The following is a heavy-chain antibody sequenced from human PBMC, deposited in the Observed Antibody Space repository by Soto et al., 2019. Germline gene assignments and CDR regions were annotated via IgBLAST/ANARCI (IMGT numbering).Heavy chain of an antibody. J-gene: IGHJ6*03. V-gene: IGHV4-59*01. D-gene: IGHD3-10*01. Sequence: SDTLSLTCTVSGDSISSYYCSWIRQPPGKRLEWIGYIYYSGSTNYNPSLKSRVTISVDTSKNQFSRKLSSVTAADTAVYYCARDGGSGSYWGYYYYMDVWGKGTTVTVSS. CDR2: IYYSGST. CDR1: GDSISSYY. CDR3: ARDGGSGSYWGYYYYMDV.